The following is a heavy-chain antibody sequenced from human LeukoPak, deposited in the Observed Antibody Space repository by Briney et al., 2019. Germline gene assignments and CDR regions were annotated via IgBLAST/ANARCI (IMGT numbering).Heavy chain of an antibody. CDR1: GFTFSDYW. CDR2: IHSDGGTT. Sequence: GGSLRLSCAASGFTFSDYWIHWVRQAPGKGLVWVSLIHSDGGTTNYADSVKGRFTISRDNAKNTVYLQMNSLRVEDTAVYYCARDIYSIAVWGQGTLVTVSS. J-gene: IGHJ4*02. CDR3: ARDIYSIAV. V-gene: IGHV3-74*01. D-gene: IGHD1-26*01.